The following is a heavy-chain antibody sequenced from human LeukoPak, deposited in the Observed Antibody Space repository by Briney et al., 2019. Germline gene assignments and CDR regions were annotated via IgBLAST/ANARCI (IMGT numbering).Heavy chain of an antibody. D-gene: IGHD4-11*01. CDR3: ARGRTVTSDS. CDR2: INTDGSST. V-gene: IGHV3-74*01. J-gene: IGHJ4*02. CDR1: GFTFSSYW. Sequence: GGSLRLSCAASGFTFSSYWMHWVREVPGKGLVWVSRINTDGSSTGYADSVKGRFTISRDNAKNTLYLQMNSLRAEDTAVYYCARGRTVTSDSWGQGTLVTVSS.